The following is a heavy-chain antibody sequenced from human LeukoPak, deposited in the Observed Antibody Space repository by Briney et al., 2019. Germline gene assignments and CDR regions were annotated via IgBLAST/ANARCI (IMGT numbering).Heavy chain of an antibody. J-gene: IGHJ4*02. CDR2: VHPNNGVT. D-gene: IGHD4/OR15-4a*01. Sequence: GASVKVSCKTSGYSFTGYYIHWVRQAPGQGLEWMGWVHPNNGVTKIVEKFQDRVAMTRDTSINTAYLELRRLRSDDTAFYYCTLYGEESYWGQGTLVTVSS. CDR1: GYSFTGYY. V-gene: IGHV1-2*02. CDR3: TLYGEESY.